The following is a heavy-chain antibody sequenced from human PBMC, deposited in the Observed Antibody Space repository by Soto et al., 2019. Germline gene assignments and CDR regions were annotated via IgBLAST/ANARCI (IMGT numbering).Heavy chain of an antibody. Sequence: SENLSLTCAVSGDSISSGYYWAWIRQPPGKGLEWIGSIYHSGTAYYNPSLKSRVTISVDTSKNQFSLKLSSVTAADTAVYYCAREGVTAYYYGMDPWGPGTLVTVSS. J-gene: IGHJ5*02. CDR1: GDSISSGYY. CDR2: IYHSGTA. CDR3: AREGVTAYYYGMDP. V-gene: IGHV4-38-2*02. D-gene: IGHD4-17*01.